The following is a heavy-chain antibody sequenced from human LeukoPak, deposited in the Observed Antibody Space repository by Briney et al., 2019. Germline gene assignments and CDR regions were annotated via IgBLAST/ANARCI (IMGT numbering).Heavy chain of an antibody. CDR2: MNPNSGNT. Sequence: APVKVSCKASGYTFTSYVINWVRQATGQGLEWMGWMNPNSGNTGYAQKFQGRVTITRNTSISTAYMELSSLRSEDTAVYYCARGVGATRFDPWGQGTLVTVSS. D-gene: IGHD1-26*01. J-gene: IGHJ5*02. V-gene: IGHV1-8*03. CDR1: GYTFTSYV. CDR3: ARGVGATRFDP.